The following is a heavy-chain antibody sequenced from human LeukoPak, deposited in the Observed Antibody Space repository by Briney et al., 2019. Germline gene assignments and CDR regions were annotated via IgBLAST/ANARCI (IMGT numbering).Heavy chain of an antibody. V-gene: IGHV3-23*01. J-gene: IGHJ4*02. CDR2: ITGNGGDT. CDR3: AKGSSSSRPYYFDY. D-gene: IGHD6-6*01. CDR1: GFTFSSYA. Sequence: GGSLRLSCAASGFTFSSYAMSWVRQTPGKGLEWVSAITGNGGDTYPADSVKGRLTISRDNSKNTLYLQMDSLRAEDAAVYYCAKGSSSSRPYYFDYWGQGNLVTVSS.